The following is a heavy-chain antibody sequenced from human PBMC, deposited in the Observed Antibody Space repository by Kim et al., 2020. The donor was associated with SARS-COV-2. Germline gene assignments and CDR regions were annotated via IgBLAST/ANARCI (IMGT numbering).Heavy chain of an antibody. J-gene: IGHJ4*02. Sequence: RYSPSFQGQVTISADKSISTAYLQWSSLKASDTAMYYCARQASLIAAAGEWGQGTLVTVSS. D-gene: IGHD6-13*01. CDR3: ARQASLIAAAGE. V-gene: IGHV5-51*01.